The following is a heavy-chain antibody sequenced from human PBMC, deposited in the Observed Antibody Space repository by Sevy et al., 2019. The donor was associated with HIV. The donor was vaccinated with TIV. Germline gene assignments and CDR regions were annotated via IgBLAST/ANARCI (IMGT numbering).Heavy chain of an antibody. Sequence: GGSLRLSCAASGFTFSSHRMHWVRQAPGKGLVWVSRLNGDGGSASYADFVKGRFTISRDNGKNTVYLQISSLTADDTAVYYCTRGRSGAYGWFDPWGQGTLVTVSS. D-gene: IGHD6-19*01. CDR2: LNGDGGSA. J-gene: IGHJ5*02. CDR1: GFTFSSHR. V-gene: IGHV3-74*01. CDR3: TRGRSGAYGWFDP.